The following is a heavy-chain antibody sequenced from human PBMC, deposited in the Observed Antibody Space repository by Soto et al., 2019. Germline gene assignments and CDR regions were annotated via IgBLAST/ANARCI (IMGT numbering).Heavy chain of an antibody. J-gene: IGHJ5*02. CDR1: GLSLTSYN. D-gene: IGHD2-8*01. V-gene: IGHV4-59*01. Sequence: SATLSLSCICGGLSLTSYNWILIRRFPGKGLEWIAYTSYTGNTNYNPSLQSRVTISMDTSKNQLSLKLTSMTAADTAIDDCARDMHAGFTHVFAPWGQGTLVTFSS. CDR3: ARDMHAGFTHVFAP. CDR2: TSYTGNT.